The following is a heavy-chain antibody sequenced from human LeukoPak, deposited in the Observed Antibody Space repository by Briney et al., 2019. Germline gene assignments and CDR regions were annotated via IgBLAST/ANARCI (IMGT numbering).Heavy chain of an antibody. CDR3: VRYFDWPRPFDY. D-gene: IGHD3-9*01. CDR1: GYTFTNYG. CDR2: ISAYNGNA. J-gene: IGHJ4*02. Sequence: GASVTVSCMGSGYTFTNYGISWVRQAPGKGLEWMGWISAYNGNANYAQNLQGRVTMTTDTSTSTAYMELRSLRSDDTAVYYCVRYFDWPRPFDYWGQGTLVTVSS. V-gene: IGHV1-18*04.